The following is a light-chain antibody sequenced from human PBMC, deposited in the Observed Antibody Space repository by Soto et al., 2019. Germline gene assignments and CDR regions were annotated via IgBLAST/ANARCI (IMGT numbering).Light chain of an antibody. CDR2: LGS. J-gene: IGKJ1*01. CDR3: MQSLETPWT. Sequence: DIVMTQSPLSLPVTSGEAASISCRSSQSVLHSNGYNYVDWYLQKPGQSPQLLIYLGSNRASGVPDRFSGSGSVTDFTLKNTRAEAEDVGVYYCMQSLETPWTFGQGTKVEIK. V-gene: IGKV2-28*01. CDR1: QSVLHSNGYNY.